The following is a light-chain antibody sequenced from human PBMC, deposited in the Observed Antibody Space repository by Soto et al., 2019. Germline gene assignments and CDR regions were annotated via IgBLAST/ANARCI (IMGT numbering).Light chain of an antibody. Sequence: EIVLTQSPATPSLSPGERATLPGRASETIRNLLAWYQQRPGQAPRLLIYDAFSRAPGIPARFSGGGSGTDFTLTISSLEPEDFGVYYCQQRHNWPITFGQGTRLEIK. J-gene: IGKJ5*01. CDR2: DAF. CDR3: QQRHNWPIT. V-gene: IGKV3-11*01. CDR1: ETIRNL.